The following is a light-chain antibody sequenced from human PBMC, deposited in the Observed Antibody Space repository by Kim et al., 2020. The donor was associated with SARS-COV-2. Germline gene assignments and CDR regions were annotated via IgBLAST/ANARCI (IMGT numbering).Light chain of an antibody. V-gene: IGKV1-9*01. CDR2: DAS. Sequence: ASIRHRVTITGLASQDISRYLAWYQQKPGKAPRLLIDDASTLQSDVPSRFIGSGSGTEFTLTLNSLQPEDLATYFCQQLDSHPVTFGGGTKVDIK. CDR3: QQLDSHPVT. CDR1: QDISRY. J-gene: IGKJ4*01.